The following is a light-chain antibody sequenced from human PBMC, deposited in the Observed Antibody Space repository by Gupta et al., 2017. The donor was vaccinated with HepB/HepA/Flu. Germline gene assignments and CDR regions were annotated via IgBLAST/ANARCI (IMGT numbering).Light chain of an antibody. V-gene: IGLV2-14*03. Sequence: QSALTQPASLSGSLGQSITISRPGATSAIGSCNAVSWSQQHPGTALVLMIYDVINRPAWVPNRFSGSKSGTTASITISGPQDEDDADYYCCALTTKNTLVFGGGTKLTVL. CDR1: TSAIGSCNA. CDR2: DVI. CDR3: CALTTKNTLV. J-gene: IGLJ2*01.